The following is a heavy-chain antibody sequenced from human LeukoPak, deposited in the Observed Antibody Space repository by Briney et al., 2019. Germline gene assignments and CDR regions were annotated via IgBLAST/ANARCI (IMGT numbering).Heavy chain of an antibody. CDR3: ARARVPTNYDFWSGPDY. V-gene: IGHV3-23*01. CDR2: ISASGSAT. CDR1: GFIFSNYG. D-gene: IGHD3-3*01. Sequence: GGSLRLSCAASGFIFSNYGMNWVRQAPGKGLEWVAAISASGSATSYADSVRGRFTISRDNSKSTTYLQMNSLRAEDTAVYYCARARVPTNYDFWSGPDYWGQGTLVTVSS. J-gene: IGHJ4*02.